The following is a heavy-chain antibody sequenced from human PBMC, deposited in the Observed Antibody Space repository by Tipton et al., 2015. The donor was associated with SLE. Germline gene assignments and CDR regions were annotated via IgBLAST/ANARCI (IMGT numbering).Heavy chain of an antibody. J-gene: IGHJ6*03. V-gene: IGHV4-39*07. CDR2: IYYSGNT. CDR3: ARGVAIYWITYYDYYMDV. Sequence: TLSLTCTVSGNSISSGNHYWGWVRQPPGKRLEWIGSIYYSGNTYYNPSLKSRLSISADTSKSQFSLTLTSVTAADTGVYYCARGVAIYWITYYDYYMDVWGKGTTVTVSS. CDR1: GNSISSGNHY. D-gene: IGHD2-2*03.